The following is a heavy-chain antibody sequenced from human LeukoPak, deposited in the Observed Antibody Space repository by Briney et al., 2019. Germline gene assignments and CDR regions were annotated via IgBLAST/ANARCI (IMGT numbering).Heavy chain of an antibody. J-gene: IGHJ1*01. CDR1: GFTFSDYY. Sequence: GGSLRLSCAASGFTFSDYYMSWIRQAPGKGLEWVSSIDYDGGSGHYADSVKGRFTISRDNSNNTLFLHLNSLRGEDTAVYYCTRNSGWYGLSWGQGTLVTVSS. CDR3: TRNSGWYGLS. V-gene: IGHV3-23*01. CDR2: IDYDGGSG. D-gene: IGHD6-19*01.